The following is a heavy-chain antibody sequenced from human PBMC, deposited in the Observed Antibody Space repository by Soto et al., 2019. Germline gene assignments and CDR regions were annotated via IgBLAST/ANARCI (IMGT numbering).Heavy chain of an antibody. D-gene: IGHD6-19*01. J-gene: IGHJ4*02. CDR1: GFTFSSYG. V-gene: IGHV3-33*01. CDR3: ARDRFVAVAGNEVVDY. Sequence: QVQLVESGGGVVQPGRSLRLSCAASGFTFSSYGMHWVRQAPGKGLEGVAVIWYDGSNKYYADSVKGRFTISRDNSKNTLYLQMNSQRAEDTAVYYCARDRFVAVAGNEVVDYWGQGTLVTVSS. CDR2: IWYDGSNK.